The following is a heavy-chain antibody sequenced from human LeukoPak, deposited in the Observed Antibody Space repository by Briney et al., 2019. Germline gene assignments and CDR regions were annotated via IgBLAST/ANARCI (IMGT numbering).Heavy chain of an antibody. CDR3: ARAYYDFWSGNLLDY. V-gene: IGHV4-4*02. Sequence: PSGTLSLTCAVSGGSISSSNWWSWVRPPPGKGLEWIGEIYHSGSTNYNPSLKSRVTISVDKSKNQFSLKLSSVTAADTAVYYCARAYYDFWSGNLLDYWGQGTLVTVSS. CDR1: GGSISSSNW. CDR2: IYHSGST. D-gene: IGHD3-3*01. J-gene: IGHJ4*02.